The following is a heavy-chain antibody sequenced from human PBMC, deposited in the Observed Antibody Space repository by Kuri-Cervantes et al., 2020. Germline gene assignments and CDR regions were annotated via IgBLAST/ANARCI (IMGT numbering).Heavy chain of an antibody. V-gene: IGHV4-30-4*08. D-gene: IGHD5-24*01. Sequence: SETLSLTCTVSGGSSSSGDHYWIWIRQAPGNGLECTGYIYYSGSTYYNPSLKSRVTRSIDKSKNPFPLKLTSVTASDTAVYYCAGEDGYRDWGQGTLVTVSS. CDR2: IYYSGST. CDR1: GGSSSSGDHY. CDR3: AGEDGYRD. J-gene: IGHJ4*02.